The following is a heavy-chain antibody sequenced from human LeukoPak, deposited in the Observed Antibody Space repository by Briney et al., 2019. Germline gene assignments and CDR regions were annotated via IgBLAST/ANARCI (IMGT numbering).Heavy chain of an antibody. CDR1: GFIFSTFA. Sequence: GGSLRLSCAASGFIFSTFAMYWVRQAPGKGLEWVAAISYDGSIEYYADSVKGRFTISRDNSKNTLFLQMNSLRGEDTAVYSCARGSPPDYWGLGTLVAGSS. J-gene: IGHJ4*02. CDR3: ARGSPPDY. CDR2: ISYDGSIE. V-gene: IGHV3-30-3*01.